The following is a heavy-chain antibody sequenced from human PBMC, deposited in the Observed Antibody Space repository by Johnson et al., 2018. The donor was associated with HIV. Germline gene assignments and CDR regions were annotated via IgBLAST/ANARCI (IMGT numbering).Heavy chain of an antibody. CDR3: ARVAVLWFRDTNAFDI. CDR2: IRYDGSNK. D-gene: IGHD3-10*01. V-gene: IGHV3-30*02. Sequence: QVQLVESGGGVVQPGGSLRLSCAASGFTFSNYGMHWVRQAPGKGLGWVAFIRYDGSNKYYADSVKGRFTISRDNSKNTLYLQMNSRRAEDTAVYYCARVAVLWFRDTNAFDIWGQGTMVTVSS. J-gene: IGHJ3*02. CDR1: GFTFSNYG.